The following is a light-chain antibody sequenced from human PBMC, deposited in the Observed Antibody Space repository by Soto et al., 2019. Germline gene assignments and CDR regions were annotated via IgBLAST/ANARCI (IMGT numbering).Light chain of an antibody. CDR3: QQFNNYPLT. Sequence: EVVLSQSASTLSLSPGERATLSCRASQSISNFLAWYQQKPGQAPRLLIYDASKRATDIPDRFIGSGSGTDFTLTISSLEPEDFATYYCQQFNNYPLTFGGGTKVAIK. CDR2: DAS. V-gene: IGKV3-11*01. CDR1: QSISNF. J-gene: IGKJ4*01.